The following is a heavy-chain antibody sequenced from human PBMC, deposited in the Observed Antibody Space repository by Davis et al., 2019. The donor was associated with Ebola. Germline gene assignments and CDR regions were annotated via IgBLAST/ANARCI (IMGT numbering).Heavy chain of an antibody. CDR1: GFTSSNYA. J-gene: IGHJ6*01. V-gene: IGHV3-23*01. D-gene: IGHD4/OR15-4a*01. Sequence: SLNISCAAAGFTSSNYAISWLRQAPGQGLELVSAISGSGSRTYYADSVKGRFTISRHNSKTTLYLQMNSLTANELAVYYCARDYGDYDYGMDVWGQGTTVTVSS. CDR3: ARDYGDYDYGMDV. CDR2: ISGSGSRT.